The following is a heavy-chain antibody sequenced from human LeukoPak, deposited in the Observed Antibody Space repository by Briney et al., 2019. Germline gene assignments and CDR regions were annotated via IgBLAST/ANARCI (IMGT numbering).Heavy chain of an antibody. CDR1: GGSFSGYH. D-gene: IGHD3-10*01. CDR2: INHSGST. Sequence: SETLSLTCAVYGGSFSGYHWSWIRQPPGKGLEWIGEINHSGSTNYNPSLKSRVTISVDTSKNQFSLKLSSVTAADTAVYYCARRYGSGSSGTFDYWGQGTLVTVSS. CDR3: ARRYGSGSSGTFDY. V-gene: IGHV4-34*01. J-gene: IGHJ4*02.